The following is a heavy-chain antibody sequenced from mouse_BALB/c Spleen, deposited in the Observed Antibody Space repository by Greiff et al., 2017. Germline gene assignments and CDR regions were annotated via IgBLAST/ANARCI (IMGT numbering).Heavy chain of an antibody. CDR2: ILPGSGST. J-gene: IGHJ4*01. V-gene: IGHV1-9*01. D-gene: IGHD3-1*01. Sequence: VKLMESGAELMKPGASVKISCKATGYTFSSYWIEWVKQRPGHGLEWIGEILPGSGSTNYNEKFKGKATFTADTSSNTAYMQLSSLTSEDSAVYYCARRQLGLRRYAMDYWGQGTSVTVSS. CDR3: ARRQLGLRRYAMDY. CDR1: GYTFSSYW.